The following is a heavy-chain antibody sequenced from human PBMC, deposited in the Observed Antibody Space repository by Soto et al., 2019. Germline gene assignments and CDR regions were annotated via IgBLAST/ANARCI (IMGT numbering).Heavy chain of an antibody. Sequence: GGSLRLSCAASGFAFSVYAMHWVRQAPGRGLELVSSIRPNGGITYYADSVKGRFTISRDNSKNTLSLQMGSLRPEDMAVYYCARRGIDYGYDSWGQGTLVTVSS. J-gene: IGHJ4*02. D-gene: IGHD4-17*01. CDR3: ARRGIDYGYDS. CDR2: IRPNGGIT. CDR1: GFAFSVYA. V-gene: IGHV3-64*02.